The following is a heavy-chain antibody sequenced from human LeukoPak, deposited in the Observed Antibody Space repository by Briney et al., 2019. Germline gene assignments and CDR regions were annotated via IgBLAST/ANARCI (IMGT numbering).Heavy chain of an antibody. J-gene: IGHJ4*02. CDR3: ARQVGATTTSYFDY. Sequence: SETLSLTCTVSGGSTSSYYWSWIRQPPGKGLEWIGYIYYSGSTNYNPSLKSRVTISVDTSKNQFSLKLSSVTAADTAVYYCARQVGATTTSYFDYWGQGTLVTVSS. CDR2: IYYSGST. D-gene: IGHD1-26*01. V-gene: IGHV4-59*08. CDR1: GGSTSSYY.